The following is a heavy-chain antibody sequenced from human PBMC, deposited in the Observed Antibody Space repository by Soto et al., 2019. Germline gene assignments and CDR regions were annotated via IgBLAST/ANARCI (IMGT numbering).Heavy chain of an antibody. CDR1: GGSISSGDYY. Sequence: SETLSLTCTVSGGSISSGDYYWSWIRQPPGKGLEWIGYIYYSGSTYYNPSLKSRVTISVDTSKNQFSLKLSSVTAADTAVYYCARDISGDYYYYGMHVCGQGTPVTV. J-gene: IGHJ6*02. CDR2: IYYSGST. V-gene: IGHV4-30-4*01. CDR3: ARDISGDYYYYGMHV. D-gene: IGHD3-10*01.